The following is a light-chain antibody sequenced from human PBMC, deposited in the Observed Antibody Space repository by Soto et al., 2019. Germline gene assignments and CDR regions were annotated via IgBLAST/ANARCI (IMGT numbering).Light chain of an antibody. V-gene: IGKV1-5*01. CDR3: QQYNTYSWT. J-gene: IGKJ1*01. Sequence: DIQMTQSPSTLSASVGDRVTITCRASQSISSWLAWYQQMPGKAPKLLIYDASSLQSGVPSRFSGSGSGTEFTLTISSLQPDDFATYYCQQYNTYSWTFGQGTKVDIK. CDR2: DAS. CDR1: QSISSW.